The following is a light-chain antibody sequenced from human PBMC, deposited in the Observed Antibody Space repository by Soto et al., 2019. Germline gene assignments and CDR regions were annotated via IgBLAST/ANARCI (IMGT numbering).Light chain of an antibody. Sequence: DIQMTQSPSTLSASVGDRVTITCRASQSISTWLAWYQQKPGKAPNLLIYKASSLESGVPSRFSGSGSGTEFTLTISSLQPDDFATYYCQKYNDYWRTFGQGTKVEMK. CDR3: QKYNDYWRT. CDR1: QSISTW. CDR2: KAS. J-gene: IGKJ1*01. V-gene: IGKV1-5*03.